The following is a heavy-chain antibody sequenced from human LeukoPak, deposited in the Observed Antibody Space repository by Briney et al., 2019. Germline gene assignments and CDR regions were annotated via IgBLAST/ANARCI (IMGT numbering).Heavy chain of an antibody. D-gene: IGHD5-12*01. CDR3: ARGWLALDY. V-gene: IGHV3-64*01. CDR1: GFTVSSYA. CDR2: ISSNGGST. J-gene: IGHJ4*02. Sequence: PGGSLRLSCAASGFTVSSYAMHWVRQAPGKGLEYVSAISSNGGSTYYANSVKGRFTISRDNSKNTLYLQMGSLRAEDMAVYYCARGWLALDYWGQGTLVTVSS.